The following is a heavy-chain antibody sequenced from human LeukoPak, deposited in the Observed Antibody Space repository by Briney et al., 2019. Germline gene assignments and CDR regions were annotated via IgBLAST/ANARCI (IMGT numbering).Heavy chain of an antibody. Sequence: GGSLRLSCAASGFTFSIYWMSWVRQGPGKGQEWVANINQGGSETYYVDSVMGRFTISRDNTKNSLFLEMNSLRADDTAVYYCAKTAGTGSVDSWGQGILVTVSS. CDR2: INQGGSET. CDR1: GFTFSIYW. J-gene: IGHJ4*02. D-gene: IGHD3-10*01. V-gene: IGHV3-7*01. CDR3: AKTAGTGSVDS.